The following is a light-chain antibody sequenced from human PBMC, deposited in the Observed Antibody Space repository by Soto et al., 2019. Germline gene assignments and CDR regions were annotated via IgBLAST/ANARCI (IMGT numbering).Light chain of an antibody. CDR1: SSDFGSFKY. CDR3: SSYTNSSTYV. Sequence: QSALTQPASVSGSPGQSITISCTGTSSDFGSFKYVSWYQQHPGKAPKLMIHDVSNRPSGVSSRFSGSKSGNTASLTISGLQADDEADYYCSSYTNSSTYVFGTGTKVT. J-gene: IGLJ1*01. CDR2: DVS. V-gene: IGLV2-14*01.